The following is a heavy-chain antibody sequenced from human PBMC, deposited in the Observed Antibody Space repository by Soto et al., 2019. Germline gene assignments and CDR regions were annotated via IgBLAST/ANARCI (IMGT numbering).Heavy chain of an antibody. CDR2: INPSDRST. V-gene: IGHV1-46*01. J-gene: IGHJ6*02. D-gene: IGHD2-2*01. CDR3: ATDGGYCISTSCSDPYYYYGMDV. CDR1: GYTFTSYF. Sequence: ASVKVSCKASGYTFTSYFIHWVRQAPGQGLEWMGIINPSDRSTSYARRFQGRVTMTRDTSTSTVYMELSSLRSEDTAVYYCATDGGYCISTSCSDPYYYYGMDVWGQGTTVTVSS.